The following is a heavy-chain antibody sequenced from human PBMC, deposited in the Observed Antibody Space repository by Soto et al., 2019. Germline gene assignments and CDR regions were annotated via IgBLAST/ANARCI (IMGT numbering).Heavy chain of an antibody. V-gene: IGHV3-13*01. Sequence: PGGSLRLSCAASGFTFSSYDMHWVRQATGKGLEWVSAIGTAGDTYYPGSVKGRFTISRENAKNSLYLQMNSLRAEDTAVYYCARVKQQLVIGSFGYYYGMDVWGQGTTVTVS. CDR1: GFTFSSYD. D-gene: IGHD6-13*01. CDR3: ARVKQQLVIGSFGYYYGMDV. J-gene: IGHJ6*02. CDR2: IGTAGDT.